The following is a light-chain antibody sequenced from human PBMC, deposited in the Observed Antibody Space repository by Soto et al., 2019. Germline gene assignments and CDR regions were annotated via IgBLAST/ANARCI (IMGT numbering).Light chain of an antibody. J-gene: IGKJ3*01. Sequence: EIVLTQSPGTLSLSPGERATLSCRASQSVSNNYLAWFQQKPGQAPRVLIYGVSSRATGIPARFSGSGSGTDFTLTISRLEPEDFAVYYCQQYDRSPRTFGPGTKVEIK. CDR1: QSVSNNY. CDR3: QQYDRSPRT. CDR2: GVS. V-gene: IGKV3-20*01.